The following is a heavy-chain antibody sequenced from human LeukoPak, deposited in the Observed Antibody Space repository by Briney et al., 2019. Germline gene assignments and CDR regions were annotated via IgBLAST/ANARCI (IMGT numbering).Heavy chain of an antibody. CDR3: ARGLSGSYSYYYYYYMDV. V-gene: IGHV4-34*01. Sequence: SETLSLTCAVYGGSFSGYYWSWIRQPPGKGLEWIGEINHSGSTNYNPSLKSRVTISVDTSKNQFSLKLSSVTAADTAVYYCARGLSGSYSYYYYYYMDVWGKGTTVTISS. D-gene: IGHD1-26*01. CDR2: INHSGST. J-gene: IGHJ6*03. CDR1: GGSFSGYY.